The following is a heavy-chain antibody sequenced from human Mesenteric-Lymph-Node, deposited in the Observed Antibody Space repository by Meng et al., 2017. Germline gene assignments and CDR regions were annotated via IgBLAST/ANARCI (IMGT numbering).Heavy chain of an antibody. J-gene: IGHJ3*02. CDR2: ISSSGSTI. V-gene: IGHV3-11*04. CDR3: ASGFEYTQWLVLYAFDI. CDR1: GFTFSDYY. D-gene: IGHD6-19*01. Sequence: GESLKISCAASGFTFSDYYMSWIRQAPGKGLEWVSYISSSGSTIYYADSVKGRFTISRDNAKNSLYLQMNSLRAEDTAVYYCASGFEYTQWLVLYAFDIWGQGTMVTVSS.